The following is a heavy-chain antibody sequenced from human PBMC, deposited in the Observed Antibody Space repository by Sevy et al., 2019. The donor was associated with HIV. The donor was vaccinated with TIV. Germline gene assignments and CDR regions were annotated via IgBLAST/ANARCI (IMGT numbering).Heavy chain of an antibody. D-gene: IGHD3-22*01. CDR2: ISYDGSNK. CDR1: GFTFSSYG. V-gene: IGHV3-30*18. J-gene: IGHJ3*02. Sequence: GGSLRLSCAASGFTFSSYGMHWVRQAPGKGLEWVAVISYDGSNKYYADSVKGRFTISRDNSKNTLYLQMNSLRAEDTAVYYCAKERNYYDSSGYYSGDAFDISGQRTMVTVSS. CDR3: AKERNYYDSSGYYSGDAFDI.